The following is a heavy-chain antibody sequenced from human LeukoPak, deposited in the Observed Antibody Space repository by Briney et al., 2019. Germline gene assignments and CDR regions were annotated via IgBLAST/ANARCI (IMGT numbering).Heavy chain of an antibody. CDR3: AKDNYGADY. CDR1: GFTFSDFD. J-gene: IGHJ4*02. CDR2: ISYDGTNK. Sequence: PWGSLTLSCAASGFTFSDFDMHWVRQAPGKGLEWVAVISYDGTNKYYADSVKGRFTISRDSSKNTVYLQMNSPRAEDTAVYYCAKDNYGADYWGQRTVVTVSS. V-gene: IGHV3-30*18. D-gene: IGHD4-17*01.